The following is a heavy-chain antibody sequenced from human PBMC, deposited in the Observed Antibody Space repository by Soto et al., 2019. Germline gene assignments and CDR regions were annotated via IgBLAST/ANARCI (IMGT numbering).Heavy chain of an antibody. CDR3: AIISDLIAAPDY. CDR2: IYYSGST. Sequence: SETLSLTCTVSGGSISSSSYYWGWIRQPPGKGLEWIGSIYYSGSTYYNPSLKSRVTISVDTSKNQFSLKLSSVTAADTAVYYCAIISDLIAAPDYWDQGTLVTVSS. CDR1: GGSISSSSYY. V-gene: IGHV4-39*01. D-gene: IGHD6-6*01. J-gene: IGHJ4*02.